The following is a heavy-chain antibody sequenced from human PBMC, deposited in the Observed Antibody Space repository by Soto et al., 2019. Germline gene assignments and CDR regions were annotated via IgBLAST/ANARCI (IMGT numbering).Heavy chain of an antibody. Sequence: QVQLVESGGGVVQPGRSLRLSCAASGFPFTSYGMHWVREGPDKGLEWVAIISYDGSDKYYADSVKVRFTISRDNSKNTLYLQMNSVRPEDTALYYCVGGQYYFDYRGEGTLVIVSA. D-gene: IGHD3-10*01. CDR1: GFPFTSYG. V-gene: IGHV3-30*03. J-gene: IGHJ4*02. CDR3: VGGQYYFDY. CDR2: ISYDGSDK.